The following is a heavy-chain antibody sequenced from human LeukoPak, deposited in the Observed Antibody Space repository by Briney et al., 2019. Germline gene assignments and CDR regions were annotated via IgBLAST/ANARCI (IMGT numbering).Heavy chain of an antibody. Sequence: GGSLRLSCAGSGFTFNYWMTWVGQAPGKGLEWVANIKDDGSATYYVDSLKGRFTISRDNAKNSLYLQMNSLRVEDTALYYCARFGYDSGLDYWGQGTLVTVSS. J-gene: IGHJ4*02. V-gene: IGHV3-7*04. CDR3: ARFGYDSGLDY. CDR2: IKDDGSAT. D-gene: IGHD6-19*01. CDR1: GFTFNYW.